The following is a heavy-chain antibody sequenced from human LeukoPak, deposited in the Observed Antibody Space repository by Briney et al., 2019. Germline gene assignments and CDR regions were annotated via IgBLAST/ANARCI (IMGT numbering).Heavy chain of an antibody. CDR3: TKDPSAPGTAEYFQH. D-gene: IGHD6-13*01. Sequence: GGSLRLSCAASGFTFSSYAMSWVRPAPGNGLEWVSSISSSGRNTYYADSVKGRFTISRDNTKDTLYLQMNSLRAEDSAVFYCTKDPSAPGTAEYFQHWGQGTLVTVSS. CDR1: GFTFSSYA. J-gene: IGHJ1*01. CDR2: ISSSGRNT. V-gene: IGHV3-23*01.